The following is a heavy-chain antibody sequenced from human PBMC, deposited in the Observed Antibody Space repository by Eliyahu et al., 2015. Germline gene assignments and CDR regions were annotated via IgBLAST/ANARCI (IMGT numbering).Heavy chain of an antibody. CDR2: VDPKRGVT. D-gene: IGHD1-1*01. CDR3: ANAALDIPAEYVPY. CDR1: GYTFIDYS. Sequence: QVQLVQSGAEVKKPGASVKVSCRTSGYTFIDYSIYWVRQAPGRRLEWMGPVDPKRGVTHYAQNLQDRITLTRNTSISTAYMELRGLTSDDTAVYFCANAALDIPAEYVPYWGQGTLITVSS. J-gene: IGHJ1*01. V-gene: IGHV1-2*06.